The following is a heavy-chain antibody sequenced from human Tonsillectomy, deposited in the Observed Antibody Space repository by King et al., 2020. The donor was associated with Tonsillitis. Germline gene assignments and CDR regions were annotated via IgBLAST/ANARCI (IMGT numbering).Heavy chain of an antibody. CDR3: ARGSGGHYDSSGYYYLGY. CDR2: INPSGGST. D-gene: IGHD3-22*01. J-gene: IGHJ4*02. CDR1: GYTFTSYY. V-gene: IGHV1-46*03. Sequence: VQLVESGAEVKKPGASVKVSCKASGYTFTSYYMHWVRQAPGQGLEWMGIINPSGGSTSYAQKFQGRVTMTRDTSTSTVYMELSSLRSEDTAVYYCARGSGGHYDSSGYYYLGYWGQGTLVTVSS.